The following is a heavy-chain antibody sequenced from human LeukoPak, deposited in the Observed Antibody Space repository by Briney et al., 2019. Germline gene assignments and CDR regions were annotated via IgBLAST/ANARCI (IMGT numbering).Heavy chain of an antibody. CDR2: ISISGTTI. D-gene: IGHD3-10*01. J-gene: IGHJ4*02. CDR3: ARGGAWFGESIDY. CDR1: GFTLSPYW. Sequence: GGSLRLSCAASGFTLSPYWTHWVRQAPGKGLEWVSYISISGTTIYYADSVKGRFTISRDTAKNSLYLQMNRLKVEDTAVYYCARGGAWFGESIDYWGQGTLVTVSS. V-gene: IGHV3-48*01.